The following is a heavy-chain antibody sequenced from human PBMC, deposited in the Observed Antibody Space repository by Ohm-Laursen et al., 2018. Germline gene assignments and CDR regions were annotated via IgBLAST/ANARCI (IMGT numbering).Heavy chain of an antibody. J-gene: IGHJ4*02. CDR2: ISWNSGSI. CDR1: GFTFDDYA. Sequence: SLRLSCAAFGFTFDDYAMHWVRQAPGKGLEWVSGISWNSGSIGYADSVKGRFTISRDNAKNSLYLQMNSLRAEDTALYYCAKGIVGATFDYWGQGTLVTVSS. D-gene: IGHD1-26*01. CDR3: AKGIVGATFDY. V-gene: IGHV3-9*01.